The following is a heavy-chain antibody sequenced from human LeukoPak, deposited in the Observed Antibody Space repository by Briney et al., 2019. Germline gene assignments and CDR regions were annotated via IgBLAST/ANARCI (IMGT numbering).Heavy chain of an antibody. CDR3: AKGSSGWYDENYFDY. D-gene: IGHD6-19*01. CDR1: GFTFSSYA. Sequence: PGGSLRLSCAASGFTFSSYAMSWVRQAPGKGLEWVSAISGSGGSTYYADSVKGRFTISRDNSKNTLYLQMNSLRAEDTAVYYCAKGSSGWYDENYFDYGGQGTLVPVPS. J-gene: IGHJ4*02. V-gene: IGHV3-23*01. CDR2: ISGSGGST.